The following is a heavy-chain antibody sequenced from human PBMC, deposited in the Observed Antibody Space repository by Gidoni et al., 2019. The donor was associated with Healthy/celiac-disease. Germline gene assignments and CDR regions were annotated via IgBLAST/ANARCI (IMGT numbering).Heavy chain of an antibody. CDR2: IYHSGST. CDR3: ARLYYYDSSGYYFDY. V-gene: IGHV4-38-2*01. J-gene: IGHJ4*02. CDR1: GYSISSGYY. Sequence: QVQLQESGPGLVKPSETLSLTCAVSGYSISSGYYWGWIRQPPGKGLEWIGSIYHSGSTYYNPSLKSRVTISVDTSKNQFSLKLSSVTAADTAVYYCARLYYYDSSGYYFDYWGQGTLVTVSS. D-gene: IGHD3-22*01.